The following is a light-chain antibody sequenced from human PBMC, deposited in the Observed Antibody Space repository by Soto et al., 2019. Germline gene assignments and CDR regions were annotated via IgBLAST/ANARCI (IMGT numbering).Light chain of an antibody. CDR2: GNS. CDR1: SSNIGATYH. J-gene: IGLJ3*02. Sequence: QSVLTQPSSVSGAPGQRVTISCTGSSSNIGATYHVHWYQQLPGTAPKLLIYGNSNRPSGVPDRFSGSKSGTSASLAITGLQAEDEADYYCQSYDSSLSGSVFGGGTQLTVL. CDR3: QSYDSSLSGSV. V-gene: IGLV1-40*01.